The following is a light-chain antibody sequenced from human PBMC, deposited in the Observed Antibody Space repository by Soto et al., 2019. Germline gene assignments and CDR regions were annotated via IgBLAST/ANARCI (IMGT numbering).Light chain of an antibody. CDR3: QQYASSPQT. CDR1: QSVSNSY. J-gene: IGKJ1*01. Sequence: EIVLTQPPGTLSLSPGERATLSCRASQSVSNSYLAWYQQKPGQAPRLLIYGASSRATGIPDRFSGSGSGTDFTLTISRLEPEDFAVYYCQQYASSPQTFGQGTRGDIK. CDR2: GAS. V-gene: IGKV3-20*01.